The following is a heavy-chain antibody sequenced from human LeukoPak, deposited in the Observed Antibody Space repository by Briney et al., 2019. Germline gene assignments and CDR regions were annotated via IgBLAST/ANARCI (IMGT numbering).Heavy chain of an antibody. CDR2: ISSSGSTI. D-gene: IGHD3-16*02. J-gene: IGHJ4*02. CDR1: GFTFSSYE. V-gene: IGHV3-48*03. Sequence: GGSLRLSCAASGFTFSSYEMNWVRQAPGKGLEWVSYISSSGSTIYYADSVKGRFTISRDNAKNSLYLQMSSLRAEDKAVYYCAGLPRDYVWGSYLYWGQGTLVTVSS. CDR3: AGLPRDYVWGSYLY.